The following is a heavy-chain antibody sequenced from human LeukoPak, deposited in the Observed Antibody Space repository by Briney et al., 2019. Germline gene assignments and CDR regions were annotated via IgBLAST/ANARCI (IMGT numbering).Heavy chain of an antibody. V-gene: IGHV2-5*02. J-gene: IGHJ5*02. D-gene: IGHD2-2*01. CDR2: IYWDDDK. CDR3: AHRRTGGYCSSTSCSDNWFDP. Sequence: SGPTLLKPTPTLTLTCTFSGFSLGTSGVGGGWIRQPPGKALEWLSLIYWDDDKRYSPSLKNRLTITRDTSKNQVVLTMTNMDPVDTATFYCAHRRTGGYCSSTSCSDNWFDPWGQGTRVTVSS. CDR1: GFSLGTSGVG.